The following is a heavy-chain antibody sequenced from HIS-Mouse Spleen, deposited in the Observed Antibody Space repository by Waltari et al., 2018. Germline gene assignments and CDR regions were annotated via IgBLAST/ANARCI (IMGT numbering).Heavy chain of an antibody. Sequence: QVQMVESAGGVVPPGRSLRLSCASSGFTLSSHRMHWVRQAPGKGLEWVAVISYDGSNKYYADSVKGRFTISRDNSKNTLYLQMNSLRAEDTAVYYCAKDRLYDSSGYYFDAFDIWGQGTMVTVSS. V-gene: IGHV3-30*18. J-gene: IGHJ3*02. D-gene: IGHD3-22*01. CDR1: GFTLSSHR. CDR2: ISYDGSNK. CDR3: AKDRLYDSSGYYFDAFDI.